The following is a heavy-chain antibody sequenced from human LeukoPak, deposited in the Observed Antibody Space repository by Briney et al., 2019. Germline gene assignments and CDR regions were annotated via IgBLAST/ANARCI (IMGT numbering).Heavy chain of an antibody. CDR3: VRANARYCRSTSFLLDY. V-gene: IGHV1-2*02. J-gene: IGHJ4*02. D-gene: IGHD2-2*01. Sequence: ASVKGSCKGSGYTFIGYYMHWVRQAPGQGLEWMAWINPNSGGTHYAQNFHDRITMTRGPSISTAYMELSRLRSDDTAIYYCVRANARYCRSTSFLLDYWGRGTLVTVSS. CDR2: INPNSGGT. CDR1: GYTFIGYY.